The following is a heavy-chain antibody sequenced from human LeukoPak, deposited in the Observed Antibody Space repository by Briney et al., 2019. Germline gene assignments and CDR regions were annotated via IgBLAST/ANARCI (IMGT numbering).Heavy chain of an antibody. J-gene: IGHJ4*02. Sequence: PGGSLRLSCAASGFTFSSFSMNWVRQAPGKGLEWVSCISGSSSTIYYADSVKGRFTISRDNAKNSLYLQMNSLRDEDTAVYYCARSLLLGTSVDYWGQGTLVTVSS. CDR3: ARSLLLGTSVDY. V-gene: IGHV3-48*02. CDR2: ISGSSSTI. D-gene: IGHD3-22*01. CDR1: GFTFSSFS.